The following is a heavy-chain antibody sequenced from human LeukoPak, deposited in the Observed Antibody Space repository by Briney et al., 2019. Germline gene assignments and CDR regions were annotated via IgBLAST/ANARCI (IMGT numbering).Heavy chain of an antibody. V-gene: IGHV3-66*01. D-gene: IGHD6-13*01. Sequence: GGSLRLSCAASGFTVSSNYMSWVRQAPGKGLEWVSVIYSGGSTYYADSVKGRFTISRDNSKNTLYLQMNSLRAEDTAVYYCAGGGYSSSWYFDYWGQGTLVTVSS. CDR2: IYSGGST. CDR3: AGGGYSSSWYFDY. CDR1: GFTVSSNY. J-gene: IGHJ4*02.